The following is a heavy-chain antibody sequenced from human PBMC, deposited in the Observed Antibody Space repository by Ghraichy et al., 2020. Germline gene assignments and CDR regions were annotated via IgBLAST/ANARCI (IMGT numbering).Heavy chain of an antibody. J-gene: IGHJ4*02. CDR2: TYYKSKWSY. Sequence: SQTLSLTCAISGDSFSINSAAWNWIRQSPSRGLEWLGRTYYKSKWSYNYAVSVKSRITINPDTSQNQFSLQLNSVTPEDTALYYCARGDIGFDYWGQGTLVTVSS. CDR3: ARGDIGFDY. V-gene: IGHV6-1*01. CDR1: GDSFSINSAA. D-gene: IGHD5-12*01.